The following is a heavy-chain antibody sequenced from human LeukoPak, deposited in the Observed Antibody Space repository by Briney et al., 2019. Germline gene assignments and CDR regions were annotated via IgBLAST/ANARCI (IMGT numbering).Heavy chain of an antibody. D-gene: IGHD5-12*01. CDR3: ARDGSESGMDV. CDR2: IWYDGSNK. J-gene: IGHJ6*02. CDR1: GFTFSSYG. Sequence: GRSLGLSCAASGFTFSSYGMHWVRQAPGKGLEWVAVIWYDGSNKYYADSVKGRFTISRDNSKNTLYLQMNSLRAEDTAVYYCARDGSESGMDVWGQGTTVTVSS. V-gene: IGHV3-33*01.